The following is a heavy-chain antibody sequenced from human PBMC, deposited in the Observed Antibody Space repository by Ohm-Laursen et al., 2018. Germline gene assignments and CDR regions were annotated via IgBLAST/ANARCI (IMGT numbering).Heavy chain of an antibody. CDR2: ISGSGGAT. CDR3: AKSAGHSSSWYWYFDY. D-gene: IGHD6-13*01. V-gene: IGHV3-23*01. J-gene: IGHJ4*02. CDR1: GFTFSSYA. Sequence: SLRLSCTASGFTFSSYAMSWVRQAPGKGLEWVSAISGSGGATYYADSVKGRFTISRDNSKNTLYVQMNSLRDEDTAVYYCAKSAGHSSSWYWYFDYWGQGTLVTVSS.